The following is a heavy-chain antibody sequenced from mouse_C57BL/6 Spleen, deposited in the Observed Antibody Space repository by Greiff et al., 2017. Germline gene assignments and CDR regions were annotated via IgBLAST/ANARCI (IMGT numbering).Heavy chain of an antibody. Sequence: QVQLQQPGAELVRPGSSVKLSCKASGYTFTSYWMHWVKQRPIQGLEWIGNIDPSDSETHYNQKFKDKATLTVDKSSSTAYMQLSSLTSEDSAVYYCARVPYYSNLYFDYWGQGTTLTVSS. CDR3: ARVPYYSNLYFDY. D-gene: IGHD2-5*01. J-gene: IGHJ2*01. V-gene: IGHV1-52*01. CDR2: IDPSDSET. CDR1: GYTFTSYW.